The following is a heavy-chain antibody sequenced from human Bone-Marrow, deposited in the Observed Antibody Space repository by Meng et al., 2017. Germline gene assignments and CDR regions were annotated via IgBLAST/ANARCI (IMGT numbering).Heavy chain of an antibody. J-gene: IGHJ5*01. Sequence: GESLKISCAASGFTVTSNEMSWVRQAPGTGLEWVSSISGDSTYYADSGKGRVSVSRDNSKNTLHLQMNSLRAEDTALYYCAKGGNWLNSWGQGTLVTVSS. V-gene: IGHV3-38-3*01. CDR3: AKGGNWLNS. CDR2: ISGDST. CDR1: GFTVTSNE.